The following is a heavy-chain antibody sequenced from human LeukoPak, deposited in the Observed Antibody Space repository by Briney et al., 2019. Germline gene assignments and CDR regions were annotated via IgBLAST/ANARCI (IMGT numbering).Heavy chain of an antibody. D-gene: IGHD1-26*01. Sequence: SETLSLTCTVSGGSISSYYWSWIRQPPGKGLEWIGYIYYSGSTNYNPSLKSRVTISVDTSKNQFSLKLSSVTAADTAVYYCARARSGKWGFDYWGQGTLVTVSS. J-gene: IGHJ4*02. CDR3: ARARSGKWGFDY. V-gene: IGHV4-59*01. CDR1: GGSISSYY. CDR2: IYYSGST.